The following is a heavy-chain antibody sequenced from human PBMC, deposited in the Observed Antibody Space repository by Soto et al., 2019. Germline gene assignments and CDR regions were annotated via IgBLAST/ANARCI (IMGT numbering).Heavy chain of an antibody. CDR1: GFTFSSYS. V-gene: IGHV3-48*01. J-gene: IGHJ5*02. CDR2: ISSSSSTI. Sequence: GGSLRLSCAASGFTFSSYSMNWVRQAPGKGLEWVSYISSSSSTIYYADSVKGRFTISRDNAKNSLYLQMNSLRAEDTAVYYCARARFTDVFGELYPWGQGTLVTVSS. CDR3: ARARFTDVFGELYP. D-gene: IGHD3-10*02.